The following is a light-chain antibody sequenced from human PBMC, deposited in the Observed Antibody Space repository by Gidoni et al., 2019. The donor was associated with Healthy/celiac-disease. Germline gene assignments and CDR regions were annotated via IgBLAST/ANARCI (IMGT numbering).Light chain of an antibody. CDR3: QKRSNWPET. J-gene: IGKJ3*01. CDR1: QSVSSY. Sequence: EIVLTQFPATLSLSPGERATLSCRAIQSVSSYLAWYQQKPGQAPRLLIYDASRFSGSGSGTDFTLTISSLEPEDFAVYYCQKRSNWPETFGPGTKVDIK. V-gene: IGKV3-11*01. CDR2: DA.